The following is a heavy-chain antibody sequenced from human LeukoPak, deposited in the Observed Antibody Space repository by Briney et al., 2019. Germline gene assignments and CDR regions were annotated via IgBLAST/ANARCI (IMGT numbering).Heavy chain of an antibody. CDR2: ISDTGGST. J-gene: IGHJ6*02. Sequence: GGSLRLSCAASGFTFSSYSMNWVRQAPGKGLEWVSSISDTGGSTYHADPVKGRFTIARDNSKNTLYLQMNSLRAEDTAVYYCAKNAAYYYYGMDVWGQGTTVTVSS. CDR3: AKNAAYYYYGMDV. V-gene: IGHV3-23*01. CDR1: GFTFSSYS. D-gene: IGHD6-25*01.